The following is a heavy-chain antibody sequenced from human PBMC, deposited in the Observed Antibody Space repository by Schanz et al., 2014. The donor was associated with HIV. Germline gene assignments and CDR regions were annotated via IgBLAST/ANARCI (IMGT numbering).Heavy chain of an antibody. CDR3: ARETSGFSTSWPPRYHYYGMDV. V-gene: IGHV3-30-3*01. D-gene: IGHD6-13*01. Sequence: QVQLVESGGGVVQPGRSLRLSCAASGFTFSNAWMNWIRQAPGKGLEWVAGMSHDGFSKYFADSVKGRFTISRDNSKNTLYLEMNSLRPEDTAVYYCARETSGFSTSWPPRYHYYGMDVWGQGTTVTVSS. CDR1: GFTFSNAW. J-gene: IGHJ6*02. CDR2: MSHDGFSK.